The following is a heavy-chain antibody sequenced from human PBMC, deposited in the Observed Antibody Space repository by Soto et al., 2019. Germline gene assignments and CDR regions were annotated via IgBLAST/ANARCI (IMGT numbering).Heavy chain of an antibody. V-gene: IGHV1-2*04. Sequence: ASLKVSCKASGYIFTDYYMHWVRQAPGQELGWMGRINPNSGGTNYAQKFQGWVTMTRDRSISTVYMELTRLRSDDTAVYFCARGHSTDCSNGVCSFFYNHEMDVWGQGTTVTVSS. D-gene: IGHD2-8*01. CDR3: ARGHSTDCSNGVCSFFYNHEMDV. CDR1: GYIFTDYY. CDR2: INPNSGGT. J-gene: IGHJ6*02.